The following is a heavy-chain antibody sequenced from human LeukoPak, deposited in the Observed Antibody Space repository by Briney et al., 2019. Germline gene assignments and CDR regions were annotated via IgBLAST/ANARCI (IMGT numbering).Heavy chain of an antibody. CDR2: INAGNGNT. V-gene: IGHV1-3*01. J-gene: IGHJ6*02. D-gene: IGHD1-26*01. CDR3: ARDRSLLGMDV. CDR1: GYTFTSYA. Sequence: VASVTVPCKASGYTFTSYAMHWVRQAPGQRLEWMGWINAGNGNTKYSQKFQGRVTITRDTSASTAYMELSSLRSEDTAVYYCARDRSLLGMDVWGQGTTVTVSS.